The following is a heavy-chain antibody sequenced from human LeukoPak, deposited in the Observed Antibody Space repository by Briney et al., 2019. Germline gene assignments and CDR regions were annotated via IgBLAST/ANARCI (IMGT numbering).Heavy chain of an antibody. CDR2: MNPNSGNT. J-gene: IGHJ6*02. D-gene: IGHD3-10*01. CDR3: ARSAESITMVRGVIPDV. Sequence: GASVKVSCKASGYTFTSYDINWVRQATGQGLEWMGWMNPNSGNTGYAQKFQGRVTMTRNTSISTAYMELSSLRSEDTAVYYCARSAESITMVRGVIPDVWGQGTTVTVSS. V-gene: IGHV1-8*01. CDR1: GYTFTSYD.